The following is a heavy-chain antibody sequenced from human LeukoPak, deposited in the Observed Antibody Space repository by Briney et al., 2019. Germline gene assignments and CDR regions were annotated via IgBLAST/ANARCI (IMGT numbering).Heavy chain of an antibody. J-gene: IGHJ6*02. CDR2: INTNTGNP. D-gene: IGHD6-13*01. V-gene: IGHV7-4-1*02. CDR1: GYTFTSYA. Sequence: ASVKVSCKASGYTFTSYAMNWVRQAPGQGLEWMGWINTNTGNPTYAQGFTGRFVFSLDTSVSTAYLQISSLKAEDTAVYYCARVGEGSSSPYYYYYYGMDVWGQGTTVTVSS. CDR3: ARVGEGSSSPYYYYYYGMDV.